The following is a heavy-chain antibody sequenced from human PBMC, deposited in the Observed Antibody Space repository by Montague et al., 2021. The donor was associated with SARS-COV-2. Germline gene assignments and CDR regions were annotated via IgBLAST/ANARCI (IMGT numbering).Heavy chain of an antibody. CDR2: INHRGTS. CDR1: GGSFSDYY. J-gene: IGHJ4*02. CDR3: ARGRQHFNMIVVVMTGGEYYFDY. V-gene: IGHV4-34*01. D-gene: IGHD3-22*01. Sequence: SETLSLTCAVYGGSFSDYYWSWIRQPPGKGLEWIGEINHRGTSKYNPSLKSRVSISLDTFKNQFSLYLSSVTAADTAVYYCARGRQHFNMIVVVMTGGEYYFDYWGQGTLVTVSS.